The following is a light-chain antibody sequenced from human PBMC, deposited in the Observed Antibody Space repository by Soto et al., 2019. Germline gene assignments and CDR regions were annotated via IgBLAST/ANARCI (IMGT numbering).Light chain of an antibody. J-gene: IGKJ4*01. CDR3: QQYNKSPLT. CDR2: HAS. V-gene: IGKV3-15*01. Sequence: EIVMTQSPATLSVSPGERATLSCRASQSVSNNLAWYQQKPGQAPRLLIYHASTRATAIPDRFSGSGSGTEFTLTISRLQSEDFAVYYCQQYNKSPLTFGGGTKVEIK. CDR1: QSVSNN.